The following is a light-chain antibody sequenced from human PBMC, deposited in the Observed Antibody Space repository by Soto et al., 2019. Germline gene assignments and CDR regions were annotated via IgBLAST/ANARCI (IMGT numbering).Light chain of an antibody. V-gene: IGKV1-39*01. J-gene: IGKJ5*01. CDR2: AAS. CDR1: QSVSRY. CDR3: QQSYITPPIT. Sequence: DVQMTQSPSSLSALVGDRVTITCRASQSVSRYLNWYQHKPGKAPKLLINAASNLRSGVPSRFSGSGSGTDFTLTIDGLQPEDFAVYYCQQSYITPPITFGQGRLLEIK.